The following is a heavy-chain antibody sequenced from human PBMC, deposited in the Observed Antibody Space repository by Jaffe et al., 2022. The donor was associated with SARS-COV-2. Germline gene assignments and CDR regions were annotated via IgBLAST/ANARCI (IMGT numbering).Heavy chain of an antibody. CDR3: ARGAPDSSGYLFHYYYGMDV. V-gene: IGHV3-13*01. CDR1: GFTFSSYD. Sequence: EVQLVESGGGLVQPGGSLRLSCAASGFTFSSYDMHWVRQATGKGLEWVSAIGTAGDTYYPGSVKGRFTISRENAKNSLYLQMNSLRAGDTAVYYCARGAPDSSGYLFHYYYGMDVWGQGTTVTVSS. CDR2: IGTAGDT. D-gene: IGHD3-22*01. J-gene: IGHJ6*02.